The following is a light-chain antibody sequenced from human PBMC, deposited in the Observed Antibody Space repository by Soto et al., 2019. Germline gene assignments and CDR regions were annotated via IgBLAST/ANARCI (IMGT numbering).Light chain of an antibody. CDR2: DAS. V-gene: IGKV1-5*01. CDR1: QSISSW. CDR3: QQYNSYSWT. J-gene: IGKJ1*01. Sequence: DIQMTQSPSTLSASVGDRVTITCRASQSISSWLAWYQQKPGKAPTLLIYDASSLESGVPSRFSGSGSGTEFTLTISSLQPDDFATYYCQQYNSYSWTFGQGTKVELK.